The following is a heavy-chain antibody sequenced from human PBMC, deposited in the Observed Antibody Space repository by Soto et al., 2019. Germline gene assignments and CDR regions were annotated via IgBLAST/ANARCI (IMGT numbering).Heavy chain of an antibody. CDR1: GFTFSSYS. V-gene: IGHV3-48*02. J-gene: IGHJ6*02. CDR2: ISSSSSTI. Sequence: EVQLEESGGGLVQPGGSLRLSCAASGFTFSSYSMNWVRQAPGKGLEWDSYISSSSSTIYYADSVKGRFTISRDNAKNSLYLQMNSLRDEDTAVYYCARDGGSWDVYGDYYYYGMDVWGQGTTVTVSS. CDR3: ARDGGSWDVYGDYYYYGMDV. D-gene: IGHD6-13*01.